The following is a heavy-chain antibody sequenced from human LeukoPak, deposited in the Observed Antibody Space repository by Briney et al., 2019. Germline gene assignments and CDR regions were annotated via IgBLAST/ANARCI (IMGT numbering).Heavy chain of an antibody. CDR2: IYYSGST. CDR3: ARGEGVNYGDYVDY. J-gene: IGHJ4*02. V-gene: IGHV4-30-4*01. Sequence: SQTLSLTCTVSGGSISSGDYYWSWIRQPPGKGLEWIGYIYYSGSTYYNPSLKSRVTISVDTSKNQFSLKLSSVTAADTAVYYCARGEGVNYGDYVDYWGQGTLVTVSS. D-gene: IGHD4-17*01. CDR1: GGSISSGDYY.